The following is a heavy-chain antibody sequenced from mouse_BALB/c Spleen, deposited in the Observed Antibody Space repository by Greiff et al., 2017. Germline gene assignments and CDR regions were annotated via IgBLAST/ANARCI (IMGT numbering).Heavy chain of an antibody. CDR1: GYTFTDYY. D-gene: IGHD2-10*02. CDR3: ARDGNLEYGNYYAMDY. J-gene: IGHJ4*01. V-gene: IGHV1-26*01. Sequence: EVQLQQSGPELVKPGASVKMSCKASGYTFTDYYMKWVKQSHGKSLEWIGDINPNNGDTFYNQKFKGKATLTVDKSSSTAYMQLNSLTSEDSAVYYCARDGNLEYGNYYAMDYWGQGTSVTVSS. CDR2: INPNNGDT.